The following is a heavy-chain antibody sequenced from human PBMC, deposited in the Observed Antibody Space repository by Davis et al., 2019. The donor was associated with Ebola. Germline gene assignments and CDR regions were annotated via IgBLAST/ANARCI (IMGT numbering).Heavy chain of an antibody. J-gene: IGHJ4*02. V-gene: IGHV3-23*05. D-gene: IGHD4-23*01. CDR1: GITLSSFA. CDR2: ISSTGTNT. CDR3: AKERWYGSGRYDFDS. Sequence: GESPNISCESSGITLSSFAVHWVRQAPGKGLEWVSAISSTGTNTYYTDSVKGRFSISRDNSKVFLQMSSLRAEDTVLYFCAKERWYGSGRYDFDSWGQGTLVTVSS.